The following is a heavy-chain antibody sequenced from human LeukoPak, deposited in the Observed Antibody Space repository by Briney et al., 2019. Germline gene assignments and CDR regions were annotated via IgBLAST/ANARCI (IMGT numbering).Heavy chain of an antibody. D-gene: IGHD5-18*01. CDR2: IKQDGSEK. V-gene: IGHV3-7*01. Sequence: GGSLRLSCAASGFTFSSYWMSWVRQAPGKGLEWVANIKQDGSEKYYVDSVKGRFTISRDNAKNSLYLQMNSLRAEDTAVYYCARDGGYSYGVNWFDPWGQGTLVTVSS. CDR1: GFTFSSYW. J-gene: IGHJ5*02. CDR3: ARDGGYSYGVNWFDP.